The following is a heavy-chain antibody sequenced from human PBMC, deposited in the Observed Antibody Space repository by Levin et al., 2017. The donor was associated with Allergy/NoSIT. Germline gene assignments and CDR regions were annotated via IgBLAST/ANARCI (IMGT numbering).Heavy chain of an antibody. CDR3: AREDDIAAAGTDY. Sequence: GESLKISCKASGYTFTSYYMHWVRQAPGQGLEWMGIINPSGGSTSYAQKFQGRVTMTRDTSTSTVYMELSSLRSEDTAVYYCAREDDIAAAGTDYWGQGTLVTVSS. J-gene: IGHJ4*02. CDR2: INPSGGST. V-gene: IGHV1-46*01. CDR1: GYTFTSYY. D-gene: IGHD6-13*01.